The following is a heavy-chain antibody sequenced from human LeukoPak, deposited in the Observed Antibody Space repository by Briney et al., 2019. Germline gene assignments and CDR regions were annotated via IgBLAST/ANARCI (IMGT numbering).Heavy chain of an antibody. CDR3: AKEGVTSPQWLATSAYYYGMDV. D-gene: IGHD6-19*01. CDR2: INQDGGEK. J-gene: IGHJ6*02. Sequence: GGSLRLSCAASGFTFTSQWMSWVRQAPGKGLEWVANINQDGGEKYFLDSVKGRFTISRDNAMNSLYLQMNSLRAEDTAVYYCAKEGVTSPQWLATSAYYYGMDVWGQGTTVTVSS. V-gene: IGHV3-7*01. CDR1: GFTFTSQW.